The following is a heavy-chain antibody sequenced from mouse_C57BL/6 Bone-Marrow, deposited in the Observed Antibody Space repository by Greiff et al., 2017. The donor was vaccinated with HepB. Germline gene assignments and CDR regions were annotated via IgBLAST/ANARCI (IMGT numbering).Heavy chain of an antibody. CDR1: GYTFTDYY. CDR3: ASVITTAPFDY. CDR2: IYPGSGNT. V-gene: IGHV1-76*01. J-gene: IGHJ2*01. D-gene: IGHD1-1*01. Sequence: VQLQQSGAELVRPGASVKLSCKASGYTFTDYYINWVKQRPGQGLEWIARIYPGSGNTYYNEKFKGKATLTAEKSSSTAYMQLSSLTSEDSAVYFCASVITTAPFDYWGQGTTLTVSS.